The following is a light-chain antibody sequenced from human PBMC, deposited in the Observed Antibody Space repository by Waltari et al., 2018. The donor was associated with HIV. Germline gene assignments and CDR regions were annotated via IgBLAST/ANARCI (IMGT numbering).Light chain of an antibody. CDR2: END. V-gene: IGLV6-57*03. CDR3: QSYDITNSNWV. J-gene: IGLJ3*02. Sequence: FLLAQPHSVSESPGKTVTISCTQSSGSIATKNAQWAQPRPGSAPTTVIFENDQRPSGVPARFSGSIDRSSNSASLIISGLQTEDEADYYCQSYDITNSNWVFGGGTKLTVL. CDR1: SGSIATKN.